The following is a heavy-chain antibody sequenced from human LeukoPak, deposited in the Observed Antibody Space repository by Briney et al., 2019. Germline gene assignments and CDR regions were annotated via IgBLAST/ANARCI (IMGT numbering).Heavy chain of an antibody. J-gene: IGHJ5*02. CDR1: GDSISNYGSY. Sequence: SETLSLTCVVSGDSISNYGSYWSWIRHHPKKGLEWMGYINHRGTTYYSPSLKSRLAFSLDVSKNLLSLNLTSVTAADTAIYFCARAPIRLGQAEDLWGQGILVTVSS. CDR2: INHRGTT. V-gene: IGHV4-31*11. D-gene: IGHD1-26*01. CDR3: ARAPIRLGQAEDL.